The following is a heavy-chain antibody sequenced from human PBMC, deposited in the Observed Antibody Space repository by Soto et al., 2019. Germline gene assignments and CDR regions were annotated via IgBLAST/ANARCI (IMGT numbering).Heavy chain of an antibody. J-gene: IGHJ3*02. CDR1: GYTFTSYY. CDR2: INPRGISA. D-gene: IGHD2-8*01. V-gene: IGHV1-46*01. Sequence: ASVKVSCKASGYTFTSYYIHWVRQAPGQGLEWMGIINPRGISADYAQKFQGRVTMTRDTSTSTVYMELSSLRSEDTAVYYCARDYCTNGVCYTRAFDIWGQGTMVTVSS. CDR3: ARDYCTNGVCYTRAFDI.